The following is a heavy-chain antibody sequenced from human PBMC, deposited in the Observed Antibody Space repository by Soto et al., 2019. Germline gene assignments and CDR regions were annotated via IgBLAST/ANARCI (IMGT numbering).Heavy chain of an antibody. CDR1: GYTFSSYA. J-gene: IGHJ4*02. CDR2: LNPNTGDS. CDR3: ARRAETNGWNGFGADKYHFDF. V-gene: IGHV1-8*01. D-gene: IGHD1-1*01. Sequence: GAAVKVSCKTSGYTFSSYAIYWVLQATGQGLEWMGWLNPNTGDSAYAQKFQGRISVTSDTSINTVHMELSSLRSEDTAVYYCARRAETNGWNGFGADKYHFDFWGQGTLVTVSS.